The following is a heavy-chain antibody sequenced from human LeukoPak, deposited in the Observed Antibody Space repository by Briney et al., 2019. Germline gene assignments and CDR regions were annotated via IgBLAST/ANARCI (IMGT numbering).Heavy chain of an antibody. V-gene: IGHV3-23*01. D-gene: IGHD3-3*02. CDR2: ISGSGGTGISGSGAST. CDR1: GFTFSSYG. CDR3: AKHGSPGPIFYNGMDV. J-gene: IGHJ6*02. Sequence: PGRSLRLSCAASGFTFSSYGMHWVRQAPGKGLEWVSGISGSGGTGISGSGASTFYADSVKGRFTISRDNSKNTLYLQMNSLRAEDTAVYYCAKHGSPGPIFYNGMDVWGLGTTVTVSS.